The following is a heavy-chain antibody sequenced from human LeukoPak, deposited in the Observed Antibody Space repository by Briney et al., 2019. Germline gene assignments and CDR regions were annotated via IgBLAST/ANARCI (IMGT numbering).Heavy chain of an antibody. V-gene: IGHV3-23*01. J-gene: IGHJ4*02. Sequence: GGSLRLSCAASGFTFSNYGMRWVRQAPGKGLEWVSTVSGSGSSTYYADSVKGRFTISRDNSKNTLYLQMDSLRAEDMALYYCAKDSIYRSFDYWGQGTLVTVSS. CDR3: AKDSIYRSFDY. D-gene: IGHD3-16*02. CDR2: VSGSGSST. CDR1: GFTFSNYG.